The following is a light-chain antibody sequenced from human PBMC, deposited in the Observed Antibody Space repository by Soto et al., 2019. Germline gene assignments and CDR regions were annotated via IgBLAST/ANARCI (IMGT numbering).Light chain of an antibody. J-gene: IGKJ4*01. CDR3: QQYHHWPVT. Sequence: EIVMTQSPATLSVSPGERVTFSCRASQRISSNLAWYQHTPGQAPRLLISGASTGATGLPSRFSGSGSGTDFTLTINSLQSEDVAVYYCQQYHHWPVTFGGGTKVEIK. V-gene: IGKV3-15*01. CDR1: QRISSN. CDR2: GAS.